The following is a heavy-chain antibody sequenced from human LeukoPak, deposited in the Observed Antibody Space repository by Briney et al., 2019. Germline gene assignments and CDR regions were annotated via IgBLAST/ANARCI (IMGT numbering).Heavy chain of an antibody. CDR3: ARAPSYYDFWSGYYGHAFDI. CDR1: GGSISSGSYY. D-gene: IGHD3-3*01. V-gene: IGHV4-39*07. J-gene: IGHJ3*02. Sequence: PSETLSLTCTVSGGSISSGSYYWGWIRQPPGKGLEWIGSIYYSGSTYYNPSLKSRVTISVDTSKNQFSLKLSSVTAADTAVYYCARAPSYYDFWSGYYGHAFDIWGQGTMVTVSS. CDR2: IYYSGST.